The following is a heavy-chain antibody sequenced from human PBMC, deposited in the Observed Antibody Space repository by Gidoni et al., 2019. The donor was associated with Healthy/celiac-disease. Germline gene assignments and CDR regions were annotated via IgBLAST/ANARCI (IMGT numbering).Heavy chain of an antibody. J-gene: IGHJ4*02. CDR3: AKDGGDSSSRYIDY. D-gene: IGHD6-13*01. V-gene: IGHV3-30*18. Sequence: QVQLVESGGGVVQPGRSLRLSCAASGFTFSSYGMHWVRQAPGKGLEWVAVISYDGSNKYYADSGKGRFTISRDNSKNTLYLQMNSLRAEDTAVYYCAKDGGDSSSRYIDYWGQGTLVTVSS. CDR1: GFTFSSYG. CDR2: ISYDGSNK.